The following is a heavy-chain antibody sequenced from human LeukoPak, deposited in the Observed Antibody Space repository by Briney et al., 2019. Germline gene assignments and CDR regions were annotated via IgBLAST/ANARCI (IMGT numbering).Heavy chain of an antibody. V-gene: IGHV4-39*01. Sequence: KTSETLSLTCTVSGGPISSSSYYWGWIRQPPGKGLEWIGSIYYSGSTYYNPSLKSRVTISVDTSKNQFSLKLSSVTAADTAVYYCVRRCGGTCYSPSAFDIWGQGTMVTVSS. CDR1: GGPISSSSYY. J-gene: IGHJ3*02. D-gene: IGHD2-15*01. CDR2: IYYSGST. CDR3: VRRCGGTCYSPSAFDI.